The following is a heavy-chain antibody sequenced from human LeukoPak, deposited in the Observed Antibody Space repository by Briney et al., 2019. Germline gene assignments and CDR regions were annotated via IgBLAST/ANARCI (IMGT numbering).Heavy chain of an antibody. Sequence: SETLSLTCTVSGGSISSSSYYWGWIRQPPGKGLEWIGYIYYSGSTNYNPSLKSRVTISVDTSKNQFSLKLSSVTAADTAVYYCARDVRRPSEMSAQIEDYYYGMDVWGQGTTVTVSS. J-gene: IGHJ6*02. CDR2: IYYSGST. CDR1: GGSISSSSYY. V-gene: IGHV4-61*01. D-gene: IGHD5-24*01. CDR3: ARDVRRPSEMSAQIEDYYYGMDV.